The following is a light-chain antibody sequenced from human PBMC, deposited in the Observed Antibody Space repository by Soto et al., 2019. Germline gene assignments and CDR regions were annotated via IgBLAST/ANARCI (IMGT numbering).Light chain of an antibody. V-gene: IGKV1-9*01. CDR3: QQANIYPFT. CDR2: SAS. Sequence: IQLTQSPSSLSASVGDRVTITCRASQGISNYLAWYQQKPGKAPKLMIYSASTLQRGVSSRFSGSGSGADFPRMISSLQLEDVATYFCQQANIYPFTFGLGTKVEI. CDR1: QGISNY. J-gene: IGKJ3*01.